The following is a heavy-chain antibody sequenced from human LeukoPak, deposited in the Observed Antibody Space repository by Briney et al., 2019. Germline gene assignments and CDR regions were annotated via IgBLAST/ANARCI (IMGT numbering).Heavy chain of an antibody. CDR3: VRGFLWFGELLYYFDY. CDR1: GGSISSGDYY. V-gene: IGHV4-30-4*01. J-gene: IGHJ4*02. CDR2: IYYSGST. D-gene: IGHD3-10*01. Sequence: SQTLSLTCTVSGGSISSGDYYWSWIRQPPGKGLEWIGYIYYSGSTYYNPSLKSRVTISVDTSKNQFSLKLSSVTAADTAVYYCVRGFLWFGELLYYFDYWGQGTLVTVSS.